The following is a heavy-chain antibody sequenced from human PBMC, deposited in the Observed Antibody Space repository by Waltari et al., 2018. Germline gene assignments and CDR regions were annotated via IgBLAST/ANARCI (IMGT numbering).Heavy chain of an antibody. V-gene: IGHV4-4*07. J-gene: IGHJ3*01. CDR2: LYAGGNI. CDR1: GGSVNSHY. D-gene: IGHD6-19*01. CDR3: AKDDTYFSKWVVSPGAFDV. Sequence: QVQLQESGPGLVKPAETLSLTCSVSGGSVNSHYWSWIRQSAEKGLEWIGRLYAGGNIHYNPSLKSRVTMSIDASKNQFFLNLTSVTAADTAVYFCAKDDTYFSKWVVSPGAFDVWGQGTKVTVSS.